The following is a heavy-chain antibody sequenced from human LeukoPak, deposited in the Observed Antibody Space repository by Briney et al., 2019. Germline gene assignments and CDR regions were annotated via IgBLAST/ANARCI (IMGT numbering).Heavy chain of an antibody. CDR1: GFTVSSYS. V-gene: IGHV4-34*01. D-gene: IGHD3-10*01. J-gene: IGHJ4*02. Sequence: GSLRLSCAVSGFTVSSYSMNWIRQPPGKGLEWIGEINHSGSTNYNPSLKSRVTISVDTSKNQFSLKLSSVTAADTAVYYCARGLWFGDTPPGYWGQGTLVTVSS. CDR2: INHSGST. CDR3: ARGLWFGDTPPGY.